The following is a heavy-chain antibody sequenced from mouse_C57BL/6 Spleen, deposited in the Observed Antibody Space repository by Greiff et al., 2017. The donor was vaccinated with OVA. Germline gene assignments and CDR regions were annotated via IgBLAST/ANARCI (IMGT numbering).Heavy chain of an antibody. Sequence: EVKLVESGPGLVKPSQSLSLTCSVTGYSITSGYYWNWIRQFPGNKLEWMGYISYDGSNNYNPSLKNRISITRDTSKNQFFLKLNSVTTEDTATYYCAKGHYYGSSPFAYWGQGTLVTVSA. CDR2: ISYDGSN. D-gene: IGHD1-1*01. J-gene: IGHJ3*01. CDR3: AKGHYYGSSPFAY. CDR1: GYSITSGYY. V-gene: IGHV3-6*01.